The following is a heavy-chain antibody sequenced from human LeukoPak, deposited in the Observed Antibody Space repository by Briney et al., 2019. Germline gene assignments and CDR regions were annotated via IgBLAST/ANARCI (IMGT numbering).Heavy chain of an antibody. CDR2: SIPIFGTA. V-gene: IGHV1-69*01. Sequence: GSSVKVSCKASGGTFSSYAISWVRQAPGQGLGWMGGSIPIFGTANYAQKLQGRVTITADESTSTAYMELSSLRSEDTAVYDGERGGRAGGGAYFDYWGQGTLVTVSS. D-gene: IGHD5-24*01. J-gene: IGHJ4*02. CDR3: ERGGRAGGGAYFDY. CDR1: GGTFSSYA.